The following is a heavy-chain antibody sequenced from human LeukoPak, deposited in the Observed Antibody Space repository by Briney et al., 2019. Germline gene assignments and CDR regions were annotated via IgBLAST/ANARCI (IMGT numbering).Heavy chain of an antibody. CDR3: AKGDNNWNYRSGTYYYYMDV. D-gene: IGHD1-7*01. CDR1: GFSFNTYS. V-gene: IGHV3-23*01. J-gene: IGHJ6*03. CDR2: INDDTP. Sequence: PGGSLRLSCTTSGFSFNTYSMSWVRQAPGKGLEWVSAINDDTPYYTDSVKGRFTISRDNSKNTLHLQMNSLGAEDTAVYYCAKGDNNWNYRSGTYYYYMDVWGKGTTVTVSS.